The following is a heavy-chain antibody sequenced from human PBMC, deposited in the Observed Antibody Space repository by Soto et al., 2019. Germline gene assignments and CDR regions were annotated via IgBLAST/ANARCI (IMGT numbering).Heavy chain of an antibody. CDR2: INSDGSST. CDR3: ASPYSGSSWANDAFDI. D-gene: IGHD6-13*01. CDR1: GLTFSSYW. V-gene: IGHV3-74*01. J-gene: IGHJ3*02. Sequence: PGGSLRLSCAASGLTFSSYWMHWVRQAPGKGLVWVSRINSDGSSTSYADSVKGRFTISRDNAKNTLYLQMNSLRAEDTAVYYCASPYSGSSWANDAFDIWGQGTMVTVSS.